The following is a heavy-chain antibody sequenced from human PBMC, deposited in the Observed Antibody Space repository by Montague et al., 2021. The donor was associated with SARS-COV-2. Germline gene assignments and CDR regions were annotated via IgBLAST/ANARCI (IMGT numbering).Heavy chain of an antibody. CDR2: IWYDGSNR. D-gene: IGHD3-16*01. Sequence: SLRLSCAASGITFSRHGMHWVRQAPGKGLEWVAVIWYDGSNRYYSDSVRGRFTISRDNSKNTVYLQVNSLSVEDTAVYYCASAYHDYGLDNWGQGTLVTVSS. CDR3: ASAYHDYGLDN. CDR1: GITFSRHG. J-gene: IGHJ4*02. V-gene: IGHV3-33*01.